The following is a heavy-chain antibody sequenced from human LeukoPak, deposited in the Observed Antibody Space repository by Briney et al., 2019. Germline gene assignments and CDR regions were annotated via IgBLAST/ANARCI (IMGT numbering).Heavy chain of an antibody. CDR1: GGTFSSYA. V-gene: IGHV1-69*04. J-gene: IGHJ4*02. CDR3: ARVGRPSRKSYSSGWSPLCY. CDR2: IIPILGIA. D-gene: IGHD6-19*01. Sequence: SVKVSCKASGGTFSSYAISWVRQAPGQGLEWMGRIIPILGIANYAQKFQGRVTMTRNTSISTAYMELSSLRSEDTAVYYCARVGRPSRKSYSSGWSPLCYCGQGTLVTVSS.